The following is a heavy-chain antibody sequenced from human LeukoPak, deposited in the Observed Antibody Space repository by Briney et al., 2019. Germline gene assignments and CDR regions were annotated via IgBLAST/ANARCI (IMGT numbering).Heavy chain of an antibody. J-gene: IGHJ6*03. CDR2: ISAYNGNT. CDR1: GYTFTSYG. Sequence: ASVKVSCKASGYTFTSYGISWVRQAPGQGLEWMGRISAYNGNTNYAQKLQGRVTMTTDTSTSAAYMELRSLRSDDTAVYYCARALPPDTVVVPAANTYMDVWGKGTTVTVSS. D-gene: IGHD2-2*01. CDR3: ARALPPDTVVVPAANTYMDV. V-gene: IGHV1-18*01.